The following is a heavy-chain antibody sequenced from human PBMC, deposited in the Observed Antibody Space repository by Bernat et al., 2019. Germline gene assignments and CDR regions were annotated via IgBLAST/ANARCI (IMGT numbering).Heavy chain of an antibody. D-gene: IGHD5-24*01. CDR3: AKDGRERATILCFDD. CDR1: GFTFSSYG. Sequence: QVQLVESGGGVVQPGRSLRLSCAASGFTFSSYGLHWVRQAPGKGLKWVAVISYDGSNKDYADSVKGRLTISRDNSKNTLYLQMNSLRAEDTAVYYCAKDGRERATILCFDDRGQGTLVTVSS. J-gene: IGHJ4*02. CDR2: ISYDGSNK. V-gene: IGHV3-30*18.